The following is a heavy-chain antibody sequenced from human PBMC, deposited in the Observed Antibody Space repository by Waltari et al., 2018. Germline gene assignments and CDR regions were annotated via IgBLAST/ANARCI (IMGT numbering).Heavy chain of an antibody. D-gene: IGHD3-22*01. Sequence: EVQLVQSGAEVKKPGESLKISCKGSGYSFTSYWIGWVRQMPGKGLGWMGIIDTGEADTSYSPPCKGHVTISADKSISTAYLQWSSLKASDTAMYYCASPNYYDSSGYTAWGQGTLVTVSS. CDR1: GYSFTSYW. CDR3: ASPNYYDSSGYTA. V-gene: IGHV5-51*03. CDR2: IDTGEADT. J-gene: IGHJ5*02.